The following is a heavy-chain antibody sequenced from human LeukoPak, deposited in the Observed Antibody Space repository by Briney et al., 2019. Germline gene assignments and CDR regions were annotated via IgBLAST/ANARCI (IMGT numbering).Heavy chain of an antibody. CDR1: GYTFTGYY. V-gene: IGHV1-2*02. J-gene: IGHJ6*02. CDR2: INPNSGGT. Sequence: ASVKVSCKASGYTFTGYYMHWVRQAPGQGLEWMGWINPNSGGTNYAQKFQGRVTMTRDTSISTAYMELSRLRSDDTAVYYCARDMGLYYDILAGYSPYYGMDVWGQGTTVTVSS. CDR3: ARDMGLYYDILAGYSPYYGMDV. D-gene: IGHD3-9*01.